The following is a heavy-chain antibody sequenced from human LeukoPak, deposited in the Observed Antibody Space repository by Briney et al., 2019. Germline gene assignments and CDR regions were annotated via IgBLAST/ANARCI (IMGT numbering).Heavy chain of an antibody. Sequence: GGSLRLSCAASGFTFSSYAMSWVRRAPGKGLEWVSAISGSGGSTYYADSVKGRFTISRDNSKNTLYLQMNSLRAEDTAVYYCAKAYSSGWYYFDYWGQGTLVTVSS. V-gene: IGHV3-23*01. CDR2: ISGSGGST. D-gene: IGHD6-19*01. J-gene: IGHJ4*02. CDR3: AKAYSSGWYYFDY. CDR1: GFTFSSYA.